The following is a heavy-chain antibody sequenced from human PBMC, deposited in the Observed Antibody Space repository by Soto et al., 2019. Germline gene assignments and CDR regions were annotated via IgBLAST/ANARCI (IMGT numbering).Heavy chain of an antibody. Sequence: PGGSLRLSCAASVFSLSDHWMHWVRQAPGKGLVWVSRLETDGSTTAYADSVRGRFSISRDNAKNTLYLQMNSLRAEDTAVYYCVRDGTSTMPYDYWGQGTLVTVSS. CDR1: VFSLSDHW. J-gene: IGHJ4*02. CDR2: LETDGSTT. CDR3: VRDGTSTMPYDY. V-gene: IGHV3-74*03. D-gene: IGHD1-1*01.